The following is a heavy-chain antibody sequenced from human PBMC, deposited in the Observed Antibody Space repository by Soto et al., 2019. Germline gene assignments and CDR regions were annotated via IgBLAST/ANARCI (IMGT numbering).Heavy chain of an antibody. Sequence: GASVKVSCKASGGTFSSYAISWVRQAPGQGLEWMGGIIPIFGTANYAQKFQGRVTITADESTSTAYMELSSLRSEDTAAYYCAREGLEGSDAFDIWGQGTMVTVSS. V-gene: IGHV1-69*13. CDR1: GGTFSSYA. CDR3: AREGLEGSDAFDI. CDR2: IIPIFGTA. J-gene: IGHJ3*02.